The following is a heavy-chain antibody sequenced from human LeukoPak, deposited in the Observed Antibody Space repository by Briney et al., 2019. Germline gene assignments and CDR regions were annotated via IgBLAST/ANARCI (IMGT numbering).Heavy chain of an antibody. J-gene: IGHJ3*02. CDR3: ATFRARAFDI. Sequence: GGSLRLSCAASGFTFSSYSMNWVRQAPGKGLEWVSYISSSSSTIYYADSVKGRFTTSRDNAKNSLYLQMNSLRAEDTAVYYCATFRARAFDIWGQGTMVTVSS. CDR2: ISSSSSTI. CDR1: GFTFSSYS. V-gene: IGHV3-48*01.